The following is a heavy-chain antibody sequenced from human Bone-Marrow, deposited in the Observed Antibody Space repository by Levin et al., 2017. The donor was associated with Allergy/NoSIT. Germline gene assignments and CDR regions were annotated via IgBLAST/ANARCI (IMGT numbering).Heavy chain of an antibody. D-gene: IGHD3-9*01. CDR2: TYNDGSI. Sequence: ASETLSLTCTVSGVSISSGRYHWSWIRQHPGKGLEWIGCTYNDGSIYYNPSLESRVLISIDTSKNQFSLRLTSVTAADTAVYYCATYFEGVGGRGYWGQGTLVTVSS. J-gene: IGHJ4*02. V-gene: IGHV4-31*03. CDR1: GVSISSGRYH. CDR3: ATYFEGVGGRGY.